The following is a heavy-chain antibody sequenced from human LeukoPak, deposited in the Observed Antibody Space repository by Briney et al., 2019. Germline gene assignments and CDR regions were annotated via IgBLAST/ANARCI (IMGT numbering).Heavy chain of an antibody. CDR3: ARDPAGYGDYSRASYYGMDV. Sequence: ASVKVSCKASGYTFTSYGISWVRQAPGQGLEWMGWISAYNGNTNYAQKLQGRVTMTTDTSTSTAHMELRSLRSDDTAVYYCARDPAGYGDYSRASYYGMDVWGQGTTVTVS. CDR2: ISAYNGNT. D-gene: IGHD4-17*01. CDR1: GYTFTSYG. V-gene: IGHV1-18*01. J-gene: IGHJ6*02.